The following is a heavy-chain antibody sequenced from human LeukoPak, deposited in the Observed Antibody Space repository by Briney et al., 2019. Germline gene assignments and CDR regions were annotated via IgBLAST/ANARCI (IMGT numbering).Heavy chain of an antibody. D-gene: IGHD6-19*01. CDR3: ARDRDSAVADNWFDP. CDR1: GDSVSSNSAA. J-gene: IGHJ5*02. CDR2: TYYRSKWYN. Sequence: SQTLSLACAISGDSVSSNSAAWNWIRQSPSRGLEWLGRTYYRSKWYNDYAVSVKSRITIDPDTSKNQFSLQLNSVTPEDTAVYYCARDRDSAVADNWFDPWGQGTLVTVSS. V-gene: IGHV6-1*01.